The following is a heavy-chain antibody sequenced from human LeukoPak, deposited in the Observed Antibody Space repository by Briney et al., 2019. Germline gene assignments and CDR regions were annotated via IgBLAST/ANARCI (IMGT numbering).Heavy chain of an antibody. V-gene: IGHV3-21*01. CDR2: ISSSISYI. CDR3: ARESGYSYGYPDDY. J-gene: IGHJ4*02. CDR1: GFTFSSYS. Sequence: GGSLRLSCAASGFTFSSYSMNWVRQAPGKGLEWVASISSSISYIYYADSVNGRFTISRDNAKNSMYLQMHSLRAEDTAVYSCARESGYSYGYPDDYWSQGTLVPVSS. D-gene: IGHD5-18*01.